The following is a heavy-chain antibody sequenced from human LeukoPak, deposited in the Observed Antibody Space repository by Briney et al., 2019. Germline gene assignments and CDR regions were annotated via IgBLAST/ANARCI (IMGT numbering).Heavy chain of an antibody. D-gene: IGHD3-22*01. Sequence: ASVKVSCKASGFPFTRYAIHWVLQAPGQRLEWMGWVNADNSNTKYSQEFQGRVTITRDTSASTAYMDLNSLRSEDMAVYYCAVGDYYYDTRFDYWGQGTLVTVSS. V-gene: IGHV1-3*03. CDR2: VNADNSNT. CDR1: GFPFTRYA. J-gene: IGHJ4*02. CDR3: AVGDYYYDTRFDY.